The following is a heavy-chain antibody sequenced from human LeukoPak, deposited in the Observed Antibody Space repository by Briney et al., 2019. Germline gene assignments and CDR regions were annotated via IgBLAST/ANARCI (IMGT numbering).Heavy chain of an antibody. CDR3: ARSPKGLVVPAATPLKFDY. CDR2: INHSGST. Sequence: PSETLSLTCAVYGGSFRGYYWSWIRQPPGKGLEWIGEINHSGSTNYNPSLKSRVTISVDTSKNQFSLKLSSVTAADTAVYYCARSPKGLVVPAATPLKFDYWGQGTLVTVSS. CDR1: GGSFRGYY. D-gene: IGHD2-2*01. J-gene: IGHJ4*02. V-gene: IGHV4-34*01.